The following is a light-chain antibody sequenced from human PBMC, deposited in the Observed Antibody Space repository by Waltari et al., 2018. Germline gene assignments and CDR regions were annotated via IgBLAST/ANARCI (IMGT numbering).Light chain of an antibody. J-gene: IGLJ2*01. CDR1: RNDLLTYNH. V-gene: IGLV2-11*01. Sequence: QSALTQPRSVSGSPGQSVTISCTGTRNDLLTYNHAPWYQQPPGKAPKLPIYDVTTRPPGVPDRFSASNSGTTASLTISGLQAEDEADYHCCSYAGSYTVVFGGGTKLTVL. CDR2: DVT. CDR3: CSYAGSYTVV.